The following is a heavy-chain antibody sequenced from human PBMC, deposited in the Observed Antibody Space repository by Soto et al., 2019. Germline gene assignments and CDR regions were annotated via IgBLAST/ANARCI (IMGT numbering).Heavy chain of an antibody. J-gene: IGHJ5*02. CDR2: LIPIFGAA. D-gene: IGHD3-16*02. Sequence: QVQLVQSGAEVRKPGSSVKVSCKSSGGTFTNYVISWLRQAPGQGLEWMGGLIPIFGAANLAQKFQGRVTITADESTSTVNMESSSLTAEDTAVYYCARGTSSPNFDPWGQGTLVTVSS. CDR3: ARGTSSPNFDP. V-gene: IGHV1-69*01. CDR1: GGTFTNYV.